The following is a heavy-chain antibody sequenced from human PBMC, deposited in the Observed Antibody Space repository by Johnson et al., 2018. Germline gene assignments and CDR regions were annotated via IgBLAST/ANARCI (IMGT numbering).Heavy chain of an antibody. V-gene: IGHV4-59*01. CDR1: GGSISSYY. D-gene: IGHD2-2*01. J-gene: IGHJ6*03. CDR2: IYYSGST. CDR3: ARDSSPFVGFYYYYMDV. Sequence: QVQLQESGPGLVKPSETLSLTCTVSGGSISSYYWSWIRQPPGKGLEWIGYIYYSGSTNYNPSLKSRVTISVDTSKNQFSLKLSPVTAADTAGYYCARDSSPFVGFYYYYMDVWGKGTTVTVSS.